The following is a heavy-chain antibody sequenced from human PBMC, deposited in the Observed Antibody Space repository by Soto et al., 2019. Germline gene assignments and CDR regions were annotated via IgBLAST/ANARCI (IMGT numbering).Heavy chain of an antibody. CDR2: NFSTDTK. D-gene: IGHD4-17*01. V-gene: IGHV2-26*01. CDR1: GFSLCTASMA. CDR3: ARAPYGDYDCAY. Sequence: QVALKESGPVLVNPTETLTLTCTVSGFSLCTASMAVSRIRRPPGKTLEWLAHNFSTDTKSHSTTLKSRLTITKDTAQSRVVLTMTNMYPVATATYYCARAPYGDYDCAYWGQGTLVTVSS. J-gene: IGHJ4*02.